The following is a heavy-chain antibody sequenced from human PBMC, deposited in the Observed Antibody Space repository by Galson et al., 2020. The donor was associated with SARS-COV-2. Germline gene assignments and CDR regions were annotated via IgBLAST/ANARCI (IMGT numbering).Heavy chain of an antibody. CDR2: IYSKGSST. Sequence: GGSLRLSCAASGFTFSSYWMHWVRQAPGKGLVWVSRIYSKGSSTSYADSVKGRFTISGDDAKNTLYLHISSLRAEDTAVYYCARGDMRNDYFDYWGQGTLVTVSS. J-gene: IGHJ4*02. V-gene: IGHV3-74*01. CDR3: ARGDMRNDYFDY. D-gene: IGHD3-16*01. CDR1: GFTFSSYW.